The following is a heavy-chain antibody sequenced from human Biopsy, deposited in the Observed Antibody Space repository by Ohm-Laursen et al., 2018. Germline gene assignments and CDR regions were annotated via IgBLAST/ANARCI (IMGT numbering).Heavy chain of an antibody. CDR1: GYTFTTYY. Sequence: SVKVSCKSSGYTFTTYYIHWVRQATGQGLEWMGWMNPDSGNTGYAQNFQGRVTMTRNTSISTAYMELSSLRSEDTAVYFCARADPPLFYYGSGSSNWFDPWGQGTLVTVSS. J-gene: IGHJ5*02. CDR2: MNPDSGNT. V-gene: IGHV1-8*01. D-gene: IGHD3-10*01. CDR3: ARADPPLFYYGSGSSNWFDP.